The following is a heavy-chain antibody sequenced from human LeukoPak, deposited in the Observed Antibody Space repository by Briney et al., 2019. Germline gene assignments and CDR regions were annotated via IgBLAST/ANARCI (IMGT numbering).Heavy chain of an antibody. CDR3: ARGWSRYCSSTSCYSKFYYYYGMDV. D-gene: IGHD2-2*02. CDR2: INHSGST. Sequence: SETLSLTCAVYGGSFSGYYWSWIRQPPGKGLEWIGEINHSGSTNYNPSLKSRVTISVDTSKNQFSLKLSSVTAADTAVYYCARGWSRYCSSTSCYSKFYYYYGMDVWGQGTTVTVSS. J-gene: IGHJ6*02. V-gene: IGHV4-34*01. CDR1: GGSFSGYY.